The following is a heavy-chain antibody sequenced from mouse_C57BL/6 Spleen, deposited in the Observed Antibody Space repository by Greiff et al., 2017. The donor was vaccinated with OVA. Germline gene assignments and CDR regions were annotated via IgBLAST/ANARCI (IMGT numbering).Heavy chain of an antibody. Sequence: VQLQQSGPELVKPGASVKIPCKASGYTFTDYNMDWVKQSHGKSLEWIGDINPNNGGTIYNQKFKGKATLTVDKSSSTAYMELRSLTSEDTAVYYCARLGLLRRYFDVWGTGTTVTVSS. V-gene: IGHV1-18*01. J-gene: IGHJ1*03. D-gene: IGHD2-3*01. CDR2: INPNNGGT. CDR3: ARLGLLRRYFDV. CDR1: GYTFTDYN.